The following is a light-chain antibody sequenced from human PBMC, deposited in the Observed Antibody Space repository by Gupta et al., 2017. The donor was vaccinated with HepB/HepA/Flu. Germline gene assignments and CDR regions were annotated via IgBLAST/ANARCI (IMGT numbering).Light chain of an antibody. Sequence: EIVMTQSPATLSVSPGERATLSCRTSQSVSNNLAWYQQKPGQAPRLLIYGASTRTTGIPTTFSGDGSGTQFTLTISSLQSEDFAVYYCQQENNWLITFGQGTRLEIK. V-gene: IGKV3-15*01. CDR2: GAS. CDR1: QSVSNN. J-gene: IGKJ5*01. CDR3: QQENNWLIT.